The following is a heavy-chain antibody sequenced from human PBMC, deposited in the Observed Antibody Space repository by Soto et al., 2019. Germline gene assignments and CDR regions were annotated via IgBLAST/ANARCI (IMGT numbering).Heavy chain of an antibody. D-gene: IGHD2-21*02. CDR3: ARDHLILPAHDFFYASDV. V-gene: IGHV3-7*03. Sequence: GGSLRLSCEVSGFTFSMYSMSWVRQSPGKXLEWVAKIPQDGVDGHYADSVKGRFIISRDNDKNSLHLQLNNLRAEDTAVYFCARDHLILPAHDFFYASDVWGRGGHGHRLL. J-gene: IGHJ6*02. CDR2: IPQDGVDG. CDR1: GFTFSMYS.